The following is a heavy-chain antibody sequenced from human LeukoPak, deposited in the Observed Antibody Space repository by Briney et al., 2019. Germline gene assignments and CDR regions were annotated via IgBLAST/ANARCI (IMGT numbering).Heavy chain of an antibody. D-gene: IGHD3-3*01. CDR3: ARDSEVSFGVVYNWFDP. J-gene: IGHJ5*02. Sequence: ASVTVSCKASGCTFTSYGISWVRQAPGQGLEWMGWISAYNGNTNYAQKLQGRVTMTTDTSTSTAYMELRSLRSDDTAVYYCARDSEVSFGVVYNWFDPWGQGTLVTVSS. CDR2: ISAYNGNT. V-gene: IGHV1-18*01. CDR1: GCTFTSYG.